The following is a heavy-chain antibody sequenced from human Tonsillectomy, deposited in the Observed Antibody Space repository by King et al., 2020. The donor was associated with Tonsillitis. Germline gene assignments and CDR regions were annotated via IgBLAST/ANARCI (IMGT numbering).Heavy chain of an antibody. CDR2: ISGNGAST. CDR3: AKAAHTSGYYYERYFYY. CDR1: GFTFSTYA. Sequence: VQLVESGGDLIQPGVSVRLACAASGFTFSTYAMGWVRQAPGEGLEWVSAISGNGASTYYADSVKGRFTISRDNSKNTLYLQMNSLGAADTALYYCAKAAHTSGYYYERYFYYWGQGTLVTVYS. V-gene: IGHV3-23*04. D-gene: IGHD3-22*01. J-gene: IGHJ4*02.